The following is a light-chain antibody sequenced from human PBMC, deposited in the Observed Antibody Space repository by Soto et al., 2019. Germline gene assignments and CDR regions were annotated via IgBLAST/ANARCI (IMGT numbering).Light chain of an antibody. CDR2: GAS. Sequence: EIVMTQSPATLSVSPGETATLSCRASQSVGNNLAWYQQEPGQPPSLLIYGASTRATGLSVLFSGSGSGTEFTRTIRSLKFEDFVLYYCHQYSAWPFTFGPGT. CDR1: QSVGNN. CDR3: HQYSAWPFT. V-gene: IGKV3-15*01. J-gene: IGKJ3*01.